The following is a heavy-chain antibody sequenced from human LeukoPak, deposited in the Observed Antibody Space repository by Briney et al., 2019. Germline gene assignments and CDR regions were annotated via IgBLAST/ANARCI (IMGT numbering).Heavy chain of an antibody. V-gene: IGHV3-48*02. CDR1: GFTFSSYA. CDR2: IDIGSTTI. Sequence: PGGSLRLSCVASGFTFSSYALNWVRQTPGKGLEWVSYIDIGSTTIYYADSVKGRFTISRDNAKNSLYLQMSSLRDEDTALYHCARDKANPYWYFDLWGRGTLVTVSS. J-gene: IGHJ2*01. CDR3: ARDKANPYWYFDL.